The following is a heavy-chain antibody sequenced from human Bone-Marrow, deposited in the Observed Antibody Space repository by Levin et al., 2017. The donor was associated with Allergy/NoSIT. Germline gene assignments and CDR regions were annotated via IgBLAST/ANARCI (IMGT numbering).Heavy chain of an antibody. CDR1: GDSVSNPDYY. J-gene: IGHJ5*02. V-gene: IGHV4-39*07. CDR2: TEYSGDT. Sequence: SETLSLTCTVSGDSVSNPDYYWAWIRQSPGKGLEWIGSTEYSGDTYYNPSLKSRATMSVDTSKNQVSLILSLVTTADTAVYYCSRRPPYSRESRLSWFDPWGQGTLVTVSS. CDR3: SRRPPYSRESRLSWFDP. D-gene: IGHD3-10*01.